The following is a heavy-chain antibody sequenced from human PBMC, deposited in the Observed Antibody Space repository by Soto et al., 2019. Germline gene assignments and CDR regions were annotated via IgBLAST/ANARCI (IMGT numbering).Heavy chain of an antibody. Sequence: QVQLVQSGAEVKKPGSSVKVSCKASGGTFNSIAFNWVRQAPGQGLEWLGGIIPISRTTIYSQKFQGRVTIGADEATITGYLELSSLRFEDTDVYFCVEGFRGYAHWGQGTQVTVSS. J-gene: IGHJ4*02. CDR1: GGTFNSIA. CDR3: VEGFRGYAH. D-gene: IGHD2-2*01. CDR2: IIPISRTT. V-gene: IGHV1-69*12.